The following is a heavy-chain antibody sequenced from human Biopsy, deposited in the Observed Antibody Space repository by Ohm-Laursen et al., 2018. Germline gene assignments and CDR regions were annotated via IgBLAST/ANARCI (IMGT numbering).Heavy chain of an antibody. J-gene: IGHJ5*02. Sequence: SETLSLTCEVSGESFSDYYWSWIRQSPGKGLEWIGEINHRGRSSYNPSLKSRVTISGDMSKKQFSLKLSGVTAADTAVYYCARFIVPSLHCSNGVCPIRWFDPWGQGTLVTVFS. CDR3: ARFIVPSLHCSNGVCPIRWFDP. V-gene: IGHV4-34*01. D-gene: IGHD2-2*01. CDR2: INHRGRS. CDR1: GESFSDYY.